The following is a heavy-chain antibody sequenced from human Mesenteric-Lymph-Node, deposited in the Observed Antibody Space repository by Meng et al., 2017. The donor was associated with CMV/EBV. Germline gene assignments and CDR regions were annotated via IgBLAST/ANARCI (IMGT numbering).Heavy chain of an antibody. CDR2: IFHSGST. CDR1: GGSISSSNW. D-gene: IGHD3-10*01. J-gene: IGHJ4*02. CDR3: ATSRIIMVRVDY. Sequence: SETLSLTCAVSGGSISSSNWWNWVRQPPGRGLEWIGEIFHSGSTNYNPSLKSRVTISVDKSKNQFSLRLSSVTAADTAVYYCATSRIIMVRVDYWGQGTLVTVSS. V-gene: IGHV4-4*02.